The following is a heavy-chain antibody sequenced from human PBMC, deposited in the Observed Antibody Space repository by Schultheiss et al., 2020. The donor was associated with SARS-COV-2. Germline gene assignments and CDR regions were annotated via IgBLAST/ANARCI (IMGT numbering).Heavy chain of an antibody. CDR3: ARRVRGYGYYFDY. V-gene: IGHV3-23*01. Sequence: GGSLRLSCAASGFTFSSYAMSWVRQAPGKGLEWVSAISGSGGSTYYADSVKGRFTISRDNSKNTLYLQMNSLRAEDTAVYYCARRVRGYGYYFDYWGQGTLVTVSS. J-gene: IGHJ4*02. D-gene: IGHD5-18*01. CDR2: ISGSGGST. CDR1: GFTFSSYA.